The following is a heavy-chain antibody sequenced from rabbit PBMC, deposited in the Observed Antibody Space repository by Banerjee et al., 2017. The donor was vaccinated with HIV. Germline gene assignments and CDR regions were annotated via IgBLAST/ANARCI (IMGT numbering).Heavy chain of an antibody. CDR2: IAGSSSGFT. V-gene: IGHV1S40*01. CDR3: ARGAGSVKYASEL. D-gene: IGHD4-2*01. Sequence: QSLEESGGGLVQPEGSLALTCKASGFSFSSSDYMCWVRQAPGKGLEWISCIAGSSSGFTYSATWAKGRFTISKTSATTVTLQMTSLTAADTATYFCARGAGSVKYASELWGPGTLVTVS. J-gene: IGHJ4*01. CDR1: GFSFSSSDY.